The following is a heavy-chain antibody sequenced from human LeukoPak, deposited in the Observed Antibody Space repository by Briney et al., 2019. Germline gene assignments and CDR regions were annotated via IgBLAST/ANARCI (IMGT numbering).Heavy chain of an antibody. D-gene: IGHD2-15*01. V-gene: IGHV3-23*01. Sequence: TGGSLRLSCAASGFTFSSYARGWVRQAPGKGLEWVSAISDSGGDTYYADSVKGRFTISKDNSKNTLYLQMNGLISDDTAVYYCAKGSSGGRPYYFDYWAQGALVTVSS. J-gene: IGHJ4*02. CDR3: AKGSSGGRPYYFDY. CDR2: ISDSGGDT. CDR1: GFTFSSYA.